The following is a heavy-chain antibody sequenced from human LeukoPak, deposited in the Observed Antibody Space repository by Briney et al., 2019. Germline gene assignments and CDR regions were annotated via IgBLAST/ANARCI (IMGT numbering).Heavy chain of an antibody. CDR1: GFTFSSYS. D-gene: IGHD3-10*01. CDR3: ARVSMVRGVISFAFDI. Sequence: PGGSLRLSCAASGFTFSSYSMNWVRQAPGKGLEWVSSISSSSSYIYYADSVKGRFTISRDNAKNSLYLQMNSLRAEDTAVYYCARVSMVRGVISFAFDIWGQGTMVTASS. CDR2: ISSSSSYI. J-gene: IGHJ3*02. V-gene: IGHV3-21*01.